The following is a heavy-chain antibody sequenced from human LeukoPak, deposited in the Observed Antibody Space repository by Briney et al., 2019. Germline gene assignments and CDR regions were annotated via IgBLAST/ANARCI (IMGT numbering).Heavy chain of an antibody. D-gene: IGHD3-10*01. V-gene: IGHV3-15*01. CDR3: TTSGTPFEY. CDR1: GFTFNKAW. Sequence: GGSRRLSCAASGFTFNKAWMSWVRLAPGKGLEWVGRIKNKGDGGTTDYAAPVKGRFTVSRDDSKSTLYLQMNSLKTEDTAVYYCTTSGTPFEYWGQGTLVTVSS. J-gene: IGHJ4*02. CDR2: IKNKGDGGTT.